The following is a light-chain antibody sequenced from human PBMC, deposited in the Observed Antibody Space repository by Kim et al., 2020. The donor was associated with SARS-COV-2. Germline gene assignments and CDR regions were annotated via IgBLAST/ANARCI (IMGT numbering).Light chain of an antibody. CDR1: SGYSNYK. V-gene: IGLV9-49*01. Sequence: QSVLTQPPSASASLGASVTLTCTLSSGYSNYKVDWYQQRPGKGPRFVMRVGPGGIVGSKGDGIPDRFSVLGSGLNRYLTIKNIQEEDESDYHCGADHGSGSNFVRVFGGGTQLTVL. J-gene: IGLJ3*02. CDR2: VGPGGIVG. CDR3: GADHGSGSNFVRV.